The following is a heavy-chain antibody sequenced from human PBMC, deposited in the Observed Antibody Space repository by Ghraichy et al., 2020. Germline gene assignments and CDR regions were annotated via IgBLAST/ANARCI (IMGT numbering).Heavy chain of an antibody. D-gene: IGHD6-6*01. CDR1: GFTFSDYY. Sequence: GESLNISCVASGFTFSDYYMSWIRQAPGKGLEWVSYISTSSYTDHADSVKGRFTIFRDNAKNSLYLQMSSLRADDTAVYYCARDVYSSSSGAFDLWGQGTMVTVSS. CDR2: ISTSSYT. CDR3: ARDVYSSSSGAFDL. J-gene: IGHJ3*01. V-gene: IGHV3-11*06.